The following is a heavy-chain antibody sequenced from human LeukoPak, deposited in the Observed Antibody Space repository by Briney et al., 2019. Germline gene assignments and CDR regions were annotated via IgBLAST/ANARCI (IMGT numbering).Heavy chain of an antibody. D-gene: IGHD5-24*01. CDR1: GFTFSSCA. CDR2: VSGGGGST. Sequence: GASPTLSCAAPGFTFSSCAMNWVRQAPGKGLEWVSTVSGGGGSTYYADSVKGRFTISRDNSKNTVHLHMSSLRAEDTAIYFCTKDHIGYNQPIDYWGQGTLVTVSS. V-gene: IGHV3-23*01. CDR3: TKDHIGYNQPIDY. J-gene: IGHJ4*02.